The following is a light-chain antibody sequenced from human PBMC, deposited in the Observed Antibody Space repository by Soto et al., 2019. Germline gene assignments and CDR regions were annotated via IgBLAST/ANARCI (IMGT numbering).Light chain of an antibody. Sequence: EIVMTESPATLSVSPGERANLSCRASQFIDRYLAWYRQIPGQAPRLLIYDASNRATGIPDRFSGGGSGTDFTLTISSLEPEDFAVYYCQQRSNLPPTFGQGTRLEI. CDR1: QFIDRY. V-gene: IGKV3-11*01. CDR3: QQRSNLPPT. CDR2: DAS. J-gene: IGKJ5*01.